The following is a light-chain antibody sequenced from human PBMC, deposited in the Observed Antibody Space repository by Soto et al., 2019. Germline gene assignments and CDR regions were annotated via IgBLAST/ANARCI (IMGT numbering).Light chain of an antibody. CDR2: RNN. J-gene: IGLJ1*01. CDR3: TAWDASLSGLV. Sequence: QCVRTRALSASGAAGGGGSISCSGSSSSIGNNYVYWYQQLPGTAPKLLIYRNNQRPSGVPDRFSGSKSGTSASLAISGLRSDDESDYYCTAWDASLSGLVFGTGTKVTV. V-gene: IGLV1-47*01. CDR1: SSSIGNNY.